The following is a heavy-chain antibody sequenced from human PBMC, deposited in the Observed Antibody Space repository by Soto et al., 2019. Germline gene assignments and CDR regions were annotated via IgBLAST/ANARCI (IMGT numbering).Heavy chain of an antibody. CDR2: SSDSGTYT. V-gene: IGHV3-11*06. D-gene: IGHD3-10*02. J-gene: IGHJ4*02. CDR3: ARSGDNYHVLAY. Sequence: AGGSLRLSCAASGFTFSDYYMSWIRQAPGKGLEWLSYSSDSGTYTKYAGSVKGRFSISRDNAKNSLYLQINSLRGEDTAIYYSARSGDNYHVLAYWGPGTPVTVSS. CDR1: GFTFSDYY.